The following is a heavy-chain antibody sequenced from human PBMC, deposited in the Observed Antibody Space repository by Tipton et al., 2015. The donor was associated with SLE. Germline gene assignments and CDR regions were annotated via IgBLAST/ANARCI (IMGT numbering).Heavy chain of an antibody. J-gene: IGHJ3*02. Sequence: TLSLTCAVYGGSFSGYYWSWIRQPPGKGLEWIGEINHSGSTNYNPSLKSRVTISVDTSKNQFSPKLSSVTAADTAVYYCATSKSIYYDYVWGSYRAFDIWGQGTMVTVSS. D-gene: IGHD3-16*02. CDR2: INHSGST. V-gene: IGHV4-34*01. CDR3: ATSKSIYYDYVWGSYRAFDI. CDR1: GGSFSGYY.